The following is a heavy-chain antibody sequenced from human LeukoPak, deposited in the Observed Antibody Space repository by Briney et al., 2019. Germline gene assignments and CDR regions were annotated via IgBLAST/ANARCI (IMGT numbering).Heavy chain of an antibody. D-gene: IGHD6-19*01. V-gene: IGHV3-30*15. Sequence: GRSLRLSCAASGFTFSSYAMHWVRQAPGKGLEWVAVISYDGNNKYYAGSVKGRFTISRDNSKNTLYLQMSSLRVEDTAVYYCASSRSGWIYFDYWGQGTLVTVSS. CDR3: ASSRSGWIYFDY. CDR2: ISYDGNNK. J-gene: IGHJ4*02. CDR1: GFTFSSYA.